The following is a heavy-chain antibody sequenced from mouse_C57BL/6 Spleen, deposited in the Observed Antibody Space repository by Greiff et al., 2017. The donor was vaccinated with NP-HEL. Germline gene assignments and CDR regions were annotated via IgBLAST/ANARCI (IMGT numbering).Heavy chain of an antibody. CDR1: GYTFTDYY. D-gene: IGHD1-1*01. Sequence: VQLQQSGPVLVKPGASVKMSCKASGYTFTDYYMNWVKQSHGKSLEWIGVLNPYNGGTSYNQKFKGKATLTVDKSSSTAYMELNSLTSEDSAVYYCARGGGIGGSSWYFDVWGTGTTVTVSS. CDR2: LNPYNGGT. J-gene: IGHJ1*03. V-gene: IGHV1-19*01. CDR3: ARGGGIGGSSWYFDV.